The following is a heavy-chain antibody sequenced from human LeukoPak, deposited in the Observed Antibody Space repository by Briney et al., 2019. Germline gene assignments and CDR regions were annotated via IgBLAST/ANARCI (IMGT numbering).Heavy chain of an antibody. D-gene: IGHD2-8*01. J-gene: IGHJ4*02. CDR3: AKRKYPNGGIFDY. Sequence: GGSLRLSCAASGFTFSSYAMSWIRQAPGKGLEWVASISGSGGGTFYADSVKGRFTISRDSSRNVLYLQMNSLRAEDTAVYYCAKRKYPNGGIFDYWGQGTLVTVSS. V-gene: IGHV3-23*01. CDR1: GFTFSSYA. CDR2: ISGSGGGT.